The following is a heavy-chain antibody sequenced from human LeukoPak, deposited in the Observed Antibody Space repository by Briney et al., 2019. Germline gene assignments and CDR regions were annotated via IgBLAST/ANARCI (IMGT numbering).Heavy chain of an antibody. V-gene: IGHV1-69*04. CDR3: ARGPTYYYDSSGYYSDY. D-gene: IGHD3-22*01. CDR1: GGTFSSYA. Sequence: SVKVSCKASGGTFSSYAISWVRQAPGQGLEWMGRIIPILGIANYAQKFQGRVTITPDKSTSTAYMELSSLRSEDTAVYYCARGPTYYYDSSGYYSDYWGQGTLVTVSS. CDR2: IIPILGIA. J-gene: IGHJ4*02.